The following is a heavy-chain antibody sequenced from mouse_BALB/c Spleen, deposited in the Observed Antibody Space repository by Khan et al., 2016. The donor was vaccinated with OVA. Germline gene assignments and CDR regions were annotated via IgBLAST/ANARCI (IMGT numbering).Heavy chain of an antibody. Sequence: QLVESGGGLVQPGGSRKLSCAASGFTFSNFGMHWVRQAPKKGLEWVAYMSSGSSTIYYVDTVKGRFTISRDNLKNILFLQMTSLRSEDTAMYYCARSGGNFHWYFDVWGAGTSVTVSS. CDR3: ARSGGNFHWYFDV. J-gene: IGHJ1*01. V-gene: IGHV5-17*02. D-gene: IGHD3-1*01. CDR2: MSSGSSTI. CDR1: GFTFSNFG.